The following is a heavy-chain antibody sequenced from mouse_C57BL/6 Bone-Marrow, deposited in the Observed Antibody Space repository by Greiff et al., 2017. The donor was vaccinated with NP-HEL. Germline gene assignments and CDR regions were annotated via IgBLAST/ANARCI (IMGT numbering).Heavy chain of an antibody. J-gene: IGHJ2*01. CDR2: INPSSGYT. D-gene: IGHD1-1*01. CDR3: PRHYGSSRYYFDY. Sequence: VKLVESGAELAKPGASVKLSCKASGYTFTSYWMHWVKQRPGQGLEWIGYINPSSGYTKYNQKFKDKATLTADKSSSTAYMQRSSLTYEDSAVYSCPRHYGSSRYYFDYWGQGTTLTVSS. V-gene: IGHV1-7*01. CDR1: GYTFTSYW.